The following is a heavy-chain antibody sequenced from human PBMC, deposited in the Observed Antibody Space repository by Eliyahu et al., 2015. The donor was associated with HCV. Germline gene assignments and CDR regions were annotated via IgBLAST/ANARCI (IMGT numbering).Heavy chain of an antibody. D-gene: IGHD5-18*01. CDR1: GGSFSSSAYY. Sequence: QLQLQESGPGLVEPSETLSLTCTVSGGSFSSSAYYWGWIRQPPGKGLEWITSIYYRGSTSYNPSLKSRVTVSVDTSKNHFSLKLSSVTATDSAVYYCARHEGYGAWHFDLWGRGTLVTVSS. CDR2: IYYRGST. CDR3: ARHEGYGAWHFDL. V-gene: IGHV4-39*01. J-gene: IGHJ2*01.